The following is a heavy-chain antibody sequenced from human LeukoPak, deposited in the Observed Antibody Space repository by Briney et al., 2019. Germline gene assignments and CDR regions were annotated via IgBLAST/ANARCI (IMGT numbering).Heavy chain of an antibody. J-gene: IGHJ4*02. CDR3: ARSAAWIQLWYYFDY. CDR2: IYTSGST. Sequence: SETLSLTCTVSGGSISSYYWSCIRQPAGKGLEWIGRIYTSGSTNYNPSLKSRVTMSVDTSKNQFSLKLSSVTAADTAVYYCARSAAWIQLWYYFDYWGQGTLVTVSS. CDR1: GGSISSYY. V-gene: IGHV4-4*07. D-gene: IGHD5-18*01.